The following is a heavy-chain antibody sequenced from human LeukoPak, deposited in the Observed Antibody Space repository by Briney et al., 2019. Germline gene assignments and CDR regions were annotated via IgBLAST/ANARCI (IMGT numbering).Heavy chain of an antibody. CDR1: GSIFTSYW. D-gene: IGHD2-15*01. J-gene: IGHJ4*02. Sequence: GASLKISCKGSGSIFTSYWIGWVCQMPGKGLEWMGIIYPGDSDTRYSPSFQGQVTISADKSIDTAYLQWSSLKASDTAMYYCVRRGFCSGGACFSAPFDYWGQGTLVSVFS. V-gene: IGHV5-51*01. CDR3: VRRGFCSGGACFSAPFDY. CDR2: IYPGDSDT.